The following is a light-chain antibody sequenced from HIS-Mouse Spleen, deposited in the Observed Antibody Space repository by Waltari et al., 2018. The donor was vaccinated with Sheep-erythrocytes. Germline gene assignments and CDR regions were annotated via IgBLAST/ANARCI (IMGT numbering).Light chain of an antibody. J-gene: IGLJ3*02. V-gene: IGLV1-44*01. Sequence: QSVLTQPPPASGTHGQRVTISCSGSSPNHVSKTANRYQQLPGTAPKLLIYSNNQRPSGVPDRFSGSKSGTSASLAISGLQSEDEADYYCAAWDDSLNGPVFGGGTKLTVL. CDR2: SNN. CDR1: SPNHVSKT. CDR3: AAWDDSLNGPV.